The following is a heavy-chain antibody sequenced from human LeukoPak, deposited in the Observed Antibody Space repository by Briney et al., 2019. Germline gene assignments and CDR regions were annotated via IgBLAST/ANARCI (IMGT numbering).Heavy chain of an antibody. Sequence: GGSLRLSCAASGFTFSSYSMNWVRQAPGKGLEWVSSISSSSSYIYYADSVKGRFTTSRDNAKNSLYLQMNSLRAEDTAVYYCAKSYYYDSSGYLLLSDYWGQGTLVTVSS. CDR1: GFTFSSYS. V-gene: IGHV3-21*01. CDR2: ISSSSSYI. J-gene: IGHJ4*02. CDR3: AKSYYYDSSGYLLLSDY. D-gene: IGHD3-22*01.